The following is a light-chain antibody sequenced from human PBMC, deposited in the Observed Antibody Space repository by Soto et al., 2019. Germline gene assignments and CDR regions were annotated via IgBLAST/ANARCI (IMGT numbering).Light chain of an antibody. CDR3: QQYNNWPPMT. V-gene: IGKV3-15*01. Sequence: EIVLTQSPATLSSFPGDRVTLSCRASQSVSSNLAWYQQKPGQAPRLLIYGASTRATGIPARFSGSGSGTEFTLTISSLQSEDFAVYYCQQYNNWPPMTFGQGTKVDI. CDR1: QSVSSN. J-gene: IGKJ1*01. CDR2: GAS.